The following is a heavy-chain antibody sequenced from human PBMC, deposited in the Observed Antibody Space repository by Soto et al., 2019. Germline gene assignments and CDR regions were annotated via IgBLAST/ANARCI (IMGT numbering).Heavy chain of an antibody. Sequence: GGSLRLSCAASGFTFSSYGMHWVRQAPGKGLEWVAVISYDGSNKYYADSVKGRFTISRDNSKNTLYLQMNSLRAEDTAVYYCAKDRRGYSYGYPPSDYYYGMDVWGQGTTVTVSS. V-gene: IGHV3-30*18. CDR1: GFTFSSYG. CDR2: ISYDGSNK. D-gene: IGHD5-18*01. CDR3: AKDRRGYSYGYPPSDYYYGMDV. J-gene: IGHJ6*02.